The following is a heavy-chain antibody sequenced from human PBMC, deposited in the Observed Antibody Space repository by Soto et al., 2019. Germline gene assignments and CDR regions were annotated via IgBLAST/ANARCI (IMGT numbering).Heavy chain of an antibody. CDR1: GFTFSSYS. V-gene: IGHV3-21*01. Sequence: EVQLVESGGGLVKPGGSLRLSCAASGFTFSSYSMNWVRQAPGKGLEWVSSISSSSSYIYYADSVKGRFTISRDNAKNSLYLQMNSQRAEDTAVYYCARVYSSSNYYYYMDVWGKGTTVTVSS. J-gene: IGHJ6*03. CDR2: ISSSSSYI. CDR3: ARVYSSSNYYYYMDV. D-gene: IGHD6-6*01.